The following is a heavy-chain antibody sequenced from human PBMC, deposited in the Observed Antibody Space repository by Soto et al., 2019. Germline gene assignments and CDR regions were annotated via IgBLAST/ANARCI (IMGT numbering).Heavy chain of an antibody. Sequence: QVQLVQSGAEVKKPGASVKVSCKASGYTFITYGVSWVRQAPGQGLDWLGWISTYNGNTRYAERLQGRGTMTTDTTTYTAYMELRNLRSDDTAVYYCARGPTDYYDNSANYFLDYWGQGTLVTVSS. D-gene: IGHD3-22*01. CDR2: ISTYNGNT. J-gene: IGHJ4*02. CDR3: ARGPTDYYDNSANYFLDY. CDR1: GYTFITYG. V-gene: IGHV1-18*01.